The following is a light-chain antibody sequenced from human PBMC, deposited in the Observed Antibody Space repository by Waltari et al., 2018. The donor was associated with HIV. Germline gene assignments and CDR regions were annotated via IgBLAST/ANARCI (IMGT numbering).Light chain of an antibody. CDR1: SLRSYY. CDR3: NSRDSSGNPVV. J-gene: IGLJ2*01. V-gene: IGLV3-19*01. Sequence: SSELTPDPAVSVALGQTVRITCHGDSLRSYYARWYQQNPGQAPVLVIYGKNNRPPGIPVRFSCSCSGNTASLTITGAQAEDEADYYCNSRDSSGNPVVFGGGTKLTVL. CDR2: GKN.